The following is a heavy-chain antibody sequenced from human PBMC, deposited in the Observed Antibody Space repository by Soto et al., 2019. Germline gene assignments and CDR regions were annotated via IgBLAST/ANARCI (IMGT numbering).Heavy chain of an antibody. Sequence: QVQLVESGGGVVQPEKSLRLSCATSGFTFSGYAMHWVRQAPGKGLEWVAVIWYDGSKELYADSVKGRFSISKDYSRDTLYLQMNSLRAEDTAVYYCARSGPYYYDGSGYSDSLDYWGQGTLVTVSA. V-gene: IGHV3-33*01. CDR3: ARSGPYYYDGSGYSDSLDY. CDR1: GFTFSGYA. J-gene: IGHJ4*02. D-gene: IGHD3-22*01. CDR2: IWYDGSKE.